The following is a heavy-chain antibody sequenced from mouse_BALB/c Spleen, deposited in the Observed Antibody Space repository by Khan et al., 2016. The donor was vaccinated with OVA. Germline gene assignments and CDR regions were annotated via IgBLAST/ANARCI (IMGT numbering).Heavy chain of an antibody. CDR2: IWSAGST. CDR1: GFSLTDYS. V-gene: IGHV2-2*02. J-gene: IGHJ3*01. CDR3: ARRGYDYGRGALFAY. D-gene: IGHD2-4*01. Sequence: QVQLQQPGPGLVQPSQSLSITCTVSGFSLTDYSVHWVRQSPGKGLEWLGVIWSAGSTDYNAAFISRLTISKDNSRSQVFFKMNSLQPNDTAIYCCARRGYDYGRGALFAYWGQVTLVTVSA.